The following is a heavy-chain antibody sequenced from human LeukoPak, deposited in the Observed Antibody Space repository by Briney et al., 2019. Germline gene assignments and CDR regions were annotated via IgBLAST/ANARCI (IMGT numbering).Heavy chain of an antibody. V-gene: IGHV3-48*03. Sequence: PGGFLRLSCAASGFTFTSFEINWVRQAPGKGLEWVSYISSSGSTTYYADSVKGRFTISRDNAKNSLFLQMNSLRAGDSAVYYCARERGTYRDAFDTWGQGTTVTVSS. CDR2: ISSSGSTT. J-gene: IGHJ3*02. D-gene: IGHD3/OR15-3a*01. CDR1: GFTFTSFE. CDR3: ARERGTYRDAFDT.